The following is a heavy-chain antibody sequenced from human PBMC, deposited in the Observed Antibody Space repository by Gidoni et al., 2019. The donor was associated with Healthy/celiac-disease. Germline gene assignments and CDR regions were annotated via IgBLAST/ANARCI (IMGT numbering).Heavy chain of an antibody. D-gene: IGHD6-13*01. CDR3: ARGNSGAAAAKQKKYNWFDP. CDR1: GGPFSSYA. J-gene: IGHJ5*02. V-gene: IGHV1-69*01. Sequence: QVQLVQSGAEVKKPGSSVKVSCKASGGPFSSYAISWVRQAPGQGLEWMGGIIPIFGTANYAQKFQGRVTITADESTSTAYMELSSLRSEDTAVYYCARGNSGAAAAKQKKYNWFDPWGQGTLVTVSS. CDR2: IIPIFGTA.